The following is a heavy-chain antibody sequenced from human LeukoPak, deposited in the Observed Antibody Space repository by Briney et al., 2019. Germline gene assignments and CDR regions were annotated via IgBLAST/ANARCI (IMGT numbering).Heavy chain of an antibody. CDR1: GYSFTNCW. CDR3: ARGVEDYYDSSGYYDYFDY. D-gene: IGHD3-22*01. CDR2: IYPGDSDT. Sequence: GESLKISCKGSGYSFTNCWIGWVRQMPGKGLEWMGIIYPGDSDTRYSPSFQGQVTISADKSISTAYLQWSSLKASDTAMYYCARGVEDYYDSSGYYDYFDYWGQGTLVTVSS. J-gene: IGHJ4*02. V-gene: IGHV5-51*01.